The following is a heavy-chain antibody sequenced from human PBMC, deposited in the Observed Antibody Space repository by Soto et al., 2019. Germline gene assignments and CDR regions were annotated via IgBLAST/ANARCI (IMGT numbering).Heavy chain of an antibody. CDR3: ARVRYFNGAYYFDN. CDR2: IYHSGST. D-gene: IGHD2-21*01. Sequence: PSETLSLTCAVSGGSISSSNWWSWVRQPPGKGLEWIGEIYHSGSTNYNPSLKSRVTISVDKSKNQFSLNLRFVTAADTARYYCARVRYFNGAYYFDNWGQGTLVTVSS. V-gene: IGHV4-4*02. CDR1: GGSISSSNW. J-gene: IGHJ4*02.